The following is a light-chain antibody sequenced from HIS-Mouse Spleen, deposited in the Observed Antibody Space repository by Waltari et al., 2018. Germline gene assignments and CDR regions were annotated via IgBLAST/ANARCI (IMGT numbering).Light chain of an antibody. CDR3: SSYTSSSTEV. CDR1: SSDVGGYNY. V-gene: IGLV2-14*03. CDR2: DVR. J-gene: IGLJ2*01. Sequence: QSALTQPASVSGSPGPSITISCTGTSSDVGGYNYLSWYQQHPGKAPKLMIYDVRNRPSGVSNRFSGPKAGNTASLTISGLQAEDEADYYCSSYTSSSTEVFGGGTKLTVL.